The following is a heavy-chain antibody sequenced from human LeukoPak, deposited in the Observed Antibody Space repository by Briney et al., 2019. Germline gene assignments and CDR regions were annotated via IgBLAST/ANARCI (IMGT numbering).Heavy chain of an antibody. Sequence: PSETLSLTCTVSDGSIYSYYWSWIRQPPGKGLEWIGHVSYSGSTNYNPSLNSRVTMSVDKSRNQFSLNLTSVTAADTAVYYCATRATAGPWWGQGTLVTVSS. CDR3: ATRATAGPW. D-gene: IGHD6-13*01. J-gene: IGHJ4*02. V-gene: IGHV4-59*12. CDR2: VSYSGST. CDR1: DGSIYSYY.